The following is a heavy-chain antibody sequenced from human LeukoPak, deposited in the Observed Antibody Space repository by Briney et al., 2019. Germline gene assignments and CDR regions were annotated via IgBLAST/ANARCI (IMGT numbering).Heavy chain of an antibody. Sequence: PGGSLRLSCAASGFTFSSYAMSWVRQAPGKGLEWVSAISGSGGSTYYAASVKGRFAISRDNSKNTLYLQMNSLRAEDTAVYYCAKSRGLSSPFDYWGQGTLVTVPS. CDR1: GFTFSSYA. D-gene: IGHD2-15*01. CDR2: ISGSGGST. V-gene: IGHV3-23*01. J-gene: IGHJ4*02. CDR3: AKSRGLSSPFDY.